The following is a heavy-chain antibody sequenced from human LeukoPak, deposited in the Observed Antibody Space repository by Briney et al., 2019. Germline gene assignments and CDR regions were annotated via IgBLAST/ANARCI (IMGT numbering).Heavy chain of an antibody. D-gene: IGHD6-13*01. CDR2: VSYDGSNK. Sequence: GSSLRLSCAAAGFAFSSNGMHWVRQAPGKRLELVALVSYDGSNKYYADSVKGRFTISNDNSKNTLYLQMNSLRAEATAVYYCAKDRSSSWTWTIAYWGQGTLVTVSS. V-gene: IGHV3-30*18. J-gene: IGHJ4*02. CDR1: GFAFSSNG. CDR3: AKDRSSSWTWTIAY.